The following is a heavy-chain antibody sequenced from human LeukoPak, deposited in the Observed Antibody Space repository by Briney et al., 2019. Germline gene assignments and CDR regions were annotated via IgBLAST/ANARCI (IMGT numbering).Heavy chain of an antibody. J-gene: IGHJ4*02. CDR3: AKDRGGASGWSSDS. D-gene: IGHD6-19*01. V-gene: IGHV3-23*01. CDR1: GFTFSNYA. CDR2: IGGTSGST. Sequence: GGSLRLSCGASGFTFSNYAMSWVRQAPGQGLEWVSAIGGTSGSTYYADSVKGRFTISGDNFKNMLYLQMNSLRAEDTAVYYCAKDRGGASGWSSDSWGQGTLVTVSS.